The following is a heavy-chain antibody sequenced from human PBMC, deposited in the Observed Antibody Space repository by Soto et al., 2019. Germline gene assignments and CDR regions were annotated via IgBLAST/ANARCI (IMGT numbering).Heavy chain of an antibody. CDR3: AANSLGGGSQGDV. CDR1: GDTFSSYS. V-gene: IGHV1-69*13. CDR2: IVPIFGTT. J-gene: IGHJ6*02. Sequence: ASVKVSCKASGDTFSSYSISWVRQAPGQGLEWMGGIVPIFGTTVYAPRLQGRLTITADGPTSTSHMELSGLTFEDTAVYYCAANSLGGGSQGDVWGQGTTVTVSS. D-gene: IGHD3-10*01.